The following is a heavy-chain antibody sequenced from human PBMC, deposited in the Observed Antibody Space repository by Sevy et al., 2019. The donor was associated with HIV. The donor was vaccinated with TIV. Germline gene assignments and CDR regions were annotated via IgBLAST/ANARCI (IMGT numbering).Heavy chain of an antibody. CDR3: ARGEFCSGRSSYSEFFDY. D-gene: IGHD2-15*01. J-gene: IGHJ4*02. V-gene: IGHV1-3*01. Sequence: AAVKVSCKASGYTFTNYAIHWVRQAPGQKLEWMGRINVGNGNTLSQKFQDRATFTRDTSASTAYMQLSSLRSEDTAVHYCARGEFCSGRSSYSEFFDYWGQGALVTVSS. CDR1: GYTFTNYA. CDR2: INVGNGNT.